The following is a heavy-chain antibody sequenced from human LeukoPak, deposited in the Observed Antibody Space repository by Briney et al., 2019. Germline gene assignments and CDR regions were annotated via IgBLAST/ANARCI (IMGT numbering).Heavy chain of an antibody. J-gene: IGHJ2*01. D-gene: IGHD7-27*01. V-gene: IGHV4-59*08. CDR2: IYYTGST. CDR1: GGSISTYY. Sequence: PSETLSLTCTVSGGSISTYYWSWIRQPPGKGLEWIGYIYYTGSTNYNPSLKSRVTISLDTSRNQFSLKLSSVTAADTAVYYCAGHPSRWGPVGYFDLWGRGTLVTVSS. CDR3: AGHPSRWGPVGYFDL.